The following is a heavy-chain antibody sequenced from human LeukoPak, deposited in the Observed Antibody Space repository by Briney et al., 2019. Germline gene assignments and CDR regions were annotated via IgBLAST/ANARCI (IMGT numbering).Heavy chain of an antibody. CDR1: GYTFTGYY. J-gene: IGHJ4*02. CDR3: ARDVAAAGTGY. D-gene: IGHD6-13*01. V-gene: IGHV1-2*06. CDR2: INPNSGST. Sequence: ASVKVSCKASGYTFTGYYMHWVRQAPGQGLEWMGRINPNSGSTNYAQKFQGRVTMTRDTSISTAYMELSRLTSADTAVYYCARDVAAAGTGYRGKGTLVTVSS.